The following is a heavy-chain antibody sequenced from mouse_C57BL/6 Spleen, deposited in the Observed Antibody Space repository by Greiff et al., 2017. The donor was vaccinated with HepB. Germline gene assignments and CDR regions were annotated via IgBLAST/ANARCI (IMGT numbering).Heavy chain of an antibody. Sequence: QVQLKESGPELVKPGASVKISCKASGYAFSSSWMNWVKQRPGKGLEWIGRIYPGDGDTNYNGKFKGKATLTADKSSSTAYMQLSSLTSEDSAVYFCARGNYYGSSDYFDYWGQGTTLTVSS. D-gene: IGHD1-1*01. CDR1: GYAFSSSW. CDR3: ARGNYYGSSDYFDY. CDR2: IYPGDGDT. J-gene: IGHJ2*01. V-gene: IGHV1-82*01.